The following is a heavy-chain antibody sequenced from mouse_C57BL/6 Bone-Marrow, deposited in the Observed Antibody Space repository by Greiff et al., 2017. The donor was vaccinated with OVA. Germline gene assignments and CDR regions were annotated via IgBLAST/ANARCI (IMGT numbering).Heavy chain of an antibody. CDR2: ISYSGST. D-gene: IGHD1-1*01. V-gene: IGHV3-8*01. J-gene: IGHJ1*03. CDR1: GYSITSDY. CDR3: AAGLLRSGDWYFDV. Sequence: DVQLQESGPGLAKPSQTLSLTCSVTGYSITSDYWNWIRKFPGNKLEYMGYISYSGSTYYNPSIKSRISITRDTSKNQYYLQLNSVTTEDTATYYCAAGLLRSGDWYFDVWGTGTTVTVSS.